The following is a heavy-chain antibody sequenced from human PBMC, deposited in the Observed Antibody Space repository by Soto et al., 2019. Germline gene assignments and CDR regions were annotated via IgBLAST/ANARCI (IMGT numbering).Heavy chain of an antibody. CDR1: GGSFSGYY. V-gene: IGHV4-34*01. CDR2: INHSGST. CDR3: ARVSTTVTDDHFDY. Sequence: SETLSLTCAVYGGSFSGYYWSWIRQPPGKGLEWIGEINHSGSTNYNPSLKSRVTISVDTSKNQFSLKLSSVTAADTAVYYCARVSTTVTDDHFDYWGQGTLVTV. D-gene: IGHD4-17*01. J-gene: IGHJ4*02.